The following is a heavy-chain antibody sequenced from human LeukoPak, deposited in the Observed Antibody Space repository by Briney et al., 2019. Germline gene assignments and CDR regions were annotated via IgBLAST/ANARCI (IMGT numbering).Heavy chain of an antibody. CDR2: ISYDGSDK. CDR3: AKDQCSTSSWLACRLFDY. J-gene: IGHJ4*02. Sequence: GGSLRLSCAASNFTFGSYGMNWVRHVPGKGLEWVAYISYDGSDKYYTDSVKGRFTISRDNAKNTLYLQMNSLRVEDTAMYYCAKDQCSTSSWLACRLFDYWGQGSLVTVSS. CDR1: NFTFGSYG. D-gene: IGHD2-2*01. V-gene: IGHV3-30*02.